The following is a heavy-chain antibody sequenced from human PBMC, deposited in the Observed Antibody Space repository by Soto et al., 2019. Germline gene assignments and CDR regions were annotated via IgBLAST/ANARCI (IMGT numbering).Heavy chain of an antibody. Sequence: PSETLSLTCTVSGGSVSSGSYYWTWIRQPPGKGLEWIGYISYTGTTNYNPSLKSRVTISVDTSKNQFSLRLSSVTPADTALYYCAKLVAVAGTDDWFDPWGQGTLVIVSS. V-gene: IGHV4-61*01. CDR1: GGSVSSGSYY. J-gene: IGHJ5*02. CDR2: ISYTGTT. D-gene: IGHD6-19*01. CDR3: AKLVAVAGTDDWFDP.